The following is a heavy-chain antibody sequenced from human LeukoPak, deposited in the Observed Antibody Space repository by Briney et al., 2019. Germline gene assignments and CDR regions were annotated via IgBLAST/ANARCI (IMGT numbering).Heavy chain of an antibody. CDR3: ATFPSIAVAATLYSTTYFDY. CDR2: IIPIFGTA. CDR1: GGTFSSYA. Sequence: SVKVSCKASGGTFSSYAISWVRQAPGQGLEWMGGIIPIFGTANYAQKFQGRVTITTDESTSTAYMELSSLRSEDTAVYYCATFPSIAVAATLYSTTYFDYWGQGTLVTVSS. J-gene: IGHJ4*02. D-gene: IGHD6-19*01. V-gene: IGHV1-69*05.